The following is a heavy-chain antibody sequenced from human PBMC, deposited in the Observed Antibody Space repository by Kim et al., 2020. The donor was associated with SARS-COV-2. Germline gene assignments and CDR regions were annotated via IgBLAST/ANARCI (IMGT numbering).Heavy chain of an antibody. D-gene: IGHD6-13*01. V-gene: IGHV3-21*01. CDR1: GFTFSSYS. Sequence: GGSLRLSCAASGFTFSSYSMNWVRQAPGKGLEWVSSISSSSSYIYYADSVKGRFTISRDNAKNSLYLQMNSLRAEDTAVYYCARDGGLTSSWYSSWFGPWGQGTLVTVSS. CDR3: ARDGGLTSSWYSSWFGP. J-gene: IGHJ5*02. CDR2: ISSSSSYI.